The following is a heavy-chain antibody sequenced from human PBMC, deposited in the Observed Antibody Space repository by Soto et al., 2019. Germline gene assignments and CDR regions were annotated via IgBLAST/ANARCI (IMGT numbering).Heavy chain of an antibody. CDR2: IIPLFGTA. V-gene: IGHV1-69*01. Sequence: QVQLVQSGAEVKKPGSSVKVSCKASGGTFSTYAIDWVRQAPGQGLEWMGGIIPLFGTAKYAQNFQGRITITADESTNTAYMELRSLRSQDTAVCYCARGVHYDSSGYYYFYWGQGTLVTVSS. CDR3: ARGVHYDSSGYYYFY. J-gene: IGHJ4*02. CDR1: GGTFSTYA. D-gene: IGHD3-22*01.